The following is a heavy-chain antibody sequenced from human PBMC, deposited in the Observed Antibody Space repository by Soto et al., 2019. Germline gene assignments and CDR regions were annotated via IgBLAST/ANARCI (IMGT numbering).Heavy chain of an antibody. CDR1: GFNFGFFG. V-gene: IGHV3-30*03. CDR3: SRGNLRFEFDS. D-gene: IGHD3-16*01. Sequence: QIQLGESGGDVVQPGRSLRLSCAASGFNFGFFGMHWVRQAPGKGLEWVAFISGDGINTHYADSVRGRFTLSRDYSKKTMYLQMDTLREDDTALYYCSRGNLRFEFDSWGQGTLVSVSS. CDR2: ISGDGINT. J-gene: IGHJ4*02.